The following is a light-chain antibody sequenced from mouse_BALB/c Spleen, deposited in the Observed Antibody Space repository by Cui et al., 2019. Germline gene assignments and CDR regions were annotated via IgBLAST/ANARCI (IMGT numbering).Light chain of an antibody. CDR1: QDVSTD. J-gene: IGKJ1*01. V-gene: IGKV6-25*01. Sequence: IVLTQSHKFMSTSVGDRISITCEGSQDVSTDVAWYQQKPGQSPKLLIYWASTRNTGVPDRFTGSGSGTDYTLTISSVQAEDLALYYCQQHYSTPWTFGGGTKLEIK. CDR3: QQHYSTPWT. CDR2: WAS.